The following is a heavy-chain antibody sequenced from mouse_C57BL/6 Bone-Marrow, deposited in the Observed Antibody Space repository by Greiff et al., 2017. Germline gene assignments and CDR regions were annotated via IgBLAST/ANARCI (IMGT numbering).Heavy chain of an antibody. Sequence: QVQLKESGPGLVQPSQSLSITCTVSGFSLTSYGVHWVRQSPGKGLEWLGVIWRGGSTDYNAAFMSRLSITKDNSKSQVFFKMNSLQADDTAIYYCAKRITTVVAPYAMDYWGQGTSVTVSS. CDR1: GFSLTSYG. V-gene: IGHV2-5*01. CDR3: AKRITTVVAPYAMDY. CDR2: IWRGGST. J-gene: IGHJ4*01. D-gene: IGHD1-1*01.